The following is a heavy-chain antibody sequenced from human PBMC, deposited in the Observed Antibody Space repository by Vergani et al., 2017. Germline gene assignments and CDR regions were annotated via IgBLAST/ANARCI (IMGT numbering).Heavy chain of an antibody. CDR2: IYTSGST. V-gene: IGHV4-61*02. CDR1: GGSISSGSYY. J-gene: IGHJ5*02. CDR3: ARENYDILTGYFQFDP. D-gene: IGHD3-9*01. Sequence: QVQLQESGPGLVKPSQTLSLTCTVSGGSISSGSYYWSWIRQPAGKGLEWIGRIYTSGSTNYNPSLKSRVTISVDTSKNQFSLKLSSVTAADTAVYYCARENYDILTGYFQFDPWGQGTLVTVSS.